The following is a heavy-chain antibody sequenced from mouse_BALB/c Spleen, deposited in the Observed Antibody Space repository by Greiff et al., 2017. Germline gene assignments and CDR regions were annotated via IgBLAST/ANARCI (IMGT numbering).Heavy chain of an antibody. CDR2: IRNKANGYTT. V-gene: IGHV7-3*02. CDR1: GFTFTDYY. J-gene: IGHJ2*01. Sequence: EVQGVESGGGLVQPGGSLRLSCATSGFTFTDYYMSWVRQPPGKALEWLGFIRNKANGYTTEYSASVKGRFTISRDNSQSILYLQMNTLRAEDSATYYCARARSPFDYWGQGTTLTVSS. CDR3: ARARSPFDY.